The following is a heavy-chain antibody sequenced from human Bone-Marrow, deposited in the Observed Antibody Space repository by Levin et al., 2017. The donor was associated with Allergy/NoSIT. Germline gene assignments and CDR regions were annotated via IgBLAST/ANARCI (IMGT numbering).Heavy chain of an antibody. D-gene: IGHD3-10*01. V-gene: IGHV1-24*01. Sequence: ASVKVSCKVSGYTLTELSMHWVRQAPGKGLEWMGGVDPENDEIVYAQSFQGRLSMTEDTSTDTTYLELSSLRPDDTAVYYCTTNSGMVRGVEGGWFEPWGQGTLVTVSS. CDR1: GYTLTELS. J-gene: IGHJ5*02. CDR3: TTNSGMVRGVEGGWFEP. CDR2: VDPENDEI.